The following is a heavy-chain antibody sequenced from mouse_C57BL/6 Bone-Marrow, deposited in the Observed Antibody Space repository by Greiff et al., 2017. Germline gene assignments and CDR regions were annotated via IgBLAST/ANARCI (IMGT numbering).Heavy chain of an antibody. CDR3: AKPEEDDYERGGYYFDY. Sequence: VQLQQSGPGLVAPSQSLSITCTVSGFSLTSYGVSWVRQPPGKGLEWLGVIWGDGSTNYHSALISRLSISKDNSKSQVFLKLNSLQTDDTATYYCAKPEEDDYERGGYYFDYWGQGTTLTVSS. V-gene: IGHV2-3*01. CDR1: GFSLTSYG. D-gene: IGHD2-4*01. CDR2: IWGDGST. J-gene: IGHJ2*01.